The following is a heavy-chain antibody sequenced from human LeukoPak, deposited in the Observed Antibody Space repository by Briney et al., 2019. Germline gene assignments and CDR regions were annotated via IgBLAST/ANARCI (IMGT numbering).Heavy chain of an antibody. CDR3: ARGGWSMDY. Sequence: SETLSLTCSVSGGSMTNYYWSWIRQPPGKGLEWIGYIYYSGTTNCNPSLKSRVTISVDTSKTQFSVKLTSVTAADTAVYYCARGGWSMDYWGQGTLVTVSS. CDR2: IYYSGTT. J-gene: IGHJ4*02. D-gene: IGHD6-19*01. V-gene: IGHV4-59*01. CDR1: GGSMTNYY.